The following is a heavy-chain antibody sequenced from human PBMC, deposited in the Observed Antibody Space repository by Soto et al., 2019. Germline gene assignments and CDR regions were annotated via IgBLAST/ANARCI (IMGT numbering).Heavy chain of an antibody. J-gene: IGHJ4*02. V-gene: IGHV3-33*01. CDR3: ARDYDSSGFYPQTYYFEY. CDR1: GFTFSTYG. Sequence: QVPLVESGGGVVQPGRSLRLSCAASGFTFSTYGMHWVRQAPGKGLEWVAVIWSDGTNKYYADSVKGRFTISRDNSKNTLYLQMNSLRAEDTAVYYCARDYDSSGFYPQTYYFEYWGQGTLVTVSS. D-gene: IGHD3-22*01. CDR2: IWSDGTNK.